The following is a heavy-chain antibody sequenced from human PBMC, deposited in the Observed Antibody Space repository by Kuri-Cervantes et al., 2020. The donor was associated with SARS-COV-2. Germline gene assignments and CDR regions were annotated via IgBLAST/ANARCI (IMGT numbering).Heavy chain of an antibody. D-gene: IGHD4-17*01. J-gene: IGHJ4*02. CDR1: GFTFSSYG. Sequence: GESLKISCAASGFTFSSYGMHWVRQAPGKGLEWVAVISYDGSNKYYADSVKGRFPISRDNSKNTLYLQMNSLRAEDTAVYYCASSSPATVTYPFDYWGQGTLVTVSS. CDR3: ASSSPATVTYPFDY. CDR2: ISYDGSNK. V-gene: IGHV3-30*03.